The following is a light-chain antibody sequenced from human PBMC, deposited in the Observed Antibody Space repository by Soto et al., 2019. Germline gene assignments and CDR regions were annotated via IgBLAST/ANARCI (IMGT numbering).Light chain of an antibody. J-gene: IGKJ3*01. CDR1: QSISSW. Sequence: DIPMTQSPSTLSASVGDRVTITCRASQSISSWLAWYQQKPGKAPKLLIYDASSLESGVPSRFSGSGSGTEFTLTISSLQPDDFATYCCQQYNSYPFTFGPGTKVDIK. CDR3: QQYNSYPFT. CDR2: DAS. V-gene: IGKV1-5*01.